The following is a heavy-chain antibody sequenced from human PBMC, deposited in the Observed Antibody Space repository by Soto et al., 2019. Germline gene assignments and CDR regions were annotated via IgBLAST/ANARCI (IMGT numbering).Heavy chain of an antibody. CDR1: GGSISSYY. CDR3: ARRIRFLEWYFDY. V-gene: IGHV4-59*08. CDR2: IYYSGST. Sequence: HSETLSLTCTVSGGSISSYYWSWIRQPPGKGLEWIGYIYYSGSTNYNPSLKSRVTISVDTSKNQFSLKLSSVTAADTAVYYCARRIRFLEWYFDYWGQGTLVTVSS. D-gene: IGHD3-3*01. J-gene: IGHJ4*02.